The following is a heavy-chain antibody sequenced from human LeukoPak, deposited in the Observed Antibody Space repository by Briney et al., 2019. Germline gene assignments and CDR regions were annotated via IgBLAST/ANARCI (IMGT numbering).Heavy chain of an antibody. V-gene: IGHV3-9*01. D-gene: IGHD4-23*01. CDR1: GFTFDDYG. CDR2: ISWNSVSI. Sequence: GASLRLSCAGSGFTFDDYGMHWVRQAPGKGLEWVSGISWNSVSIGYADSVKGRFTISRDNAKNSLYLQMNSLRAEDTALYYCAKEQLPRGYGMDVWGQGTTVTVSS. CDR3: AKEQLPRGYGMDV. J-gene: IGHJ6*02.